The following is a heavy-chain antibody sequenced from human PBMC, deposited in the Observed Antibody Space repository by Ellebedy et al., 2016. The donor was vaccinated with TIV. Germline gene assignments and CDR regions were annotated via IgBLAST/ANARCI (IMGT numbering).Heavy chain of an antibody. J-gene: IGHJ4*02. V-gene: IGHV3-21*01. Sequence: GESLKISCITSGFSISGYEMSWVRQAPGKGLEWVSSISYDSSYTYYAGSVRGRFTISRDNAKDSVFLEMNSLRAEDTAVYYCARDRSLSEILGDKYFDYWGQGTLVTVSS. CDR2: ISYDSSYT. D-gene: IGHD2-8*02. CDR3: ARDRSLSEILGDKYFDY. CDR1: GFSISGYE.